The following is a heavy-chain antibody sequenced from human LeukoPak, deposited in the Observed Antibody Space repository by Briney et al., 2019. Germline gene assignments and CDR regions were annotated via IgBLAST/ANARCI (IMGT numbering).Heavy chain of an antibody. CDR2: INYSGST. Sequence: PSETLSLTCAVYGGSFSGYYWSWIRQPPGKGLEWIGEINYSGSTNYNPSLKSRVTISVDTSKNQFSLKLSSVTAADTAVYYCARGGTGYCSSTSCYTLFDYWGQGTLVTVSS. D-gene: IGHD2-2*02. CDR3: ARGGTGYCSSTSCYTLFDY. CDR1: GGSFSGYY. J-gene: IGHJ4*02. V-gene: IGHV4-34*01.